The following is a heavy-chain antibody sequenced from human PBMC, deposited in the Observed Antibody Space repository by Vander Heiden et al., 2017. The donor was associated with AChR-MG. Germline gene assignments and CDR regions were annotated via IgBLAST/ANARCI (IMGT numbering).Heavy chain of an antibody. CDR3: ASRDFSDFDWLTG. V-gene: IGHV4-39*01. J-gene: IGHJ4*02. CDR2: IYYSGST. CDR1: GGSISSSSYY. D-gene: IGHD3-9*01. Sequence: QLQLQESGPGLVKPSETLSLTCTVSGGSISSSSYYWGWIRQPPGKGLEWIGSIYYSGSTYYNPSLKSRVTISVDTSKNQFSLKLSSVTAADTAVYYCASRDFSDFDWLTGWGQGTLVTVSS.